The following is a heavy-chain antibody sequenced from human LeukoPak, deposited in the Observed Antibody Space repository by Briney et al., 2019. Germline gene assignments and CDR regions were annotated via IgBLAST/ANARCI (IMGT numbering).Heavy chain of an antibody. Sequence: PGGSLRLSCAVSGFTFDDYAMYWVRQPPGKGLEWVSGITWNSGGIVYADSVKGRFTISRDNAKNSLFLQMNSLRTEDTALYYCGKEIGSRDDDWGQGTLVIVSS. CDR1: GFTFDDYA. CDR2: ITWNSGGI. CDR3: GKEIGSRDDD. J-gene: IGHJ4*02. V-gene: IGHV3-9*01. D-gene: IGHD6-13*01.